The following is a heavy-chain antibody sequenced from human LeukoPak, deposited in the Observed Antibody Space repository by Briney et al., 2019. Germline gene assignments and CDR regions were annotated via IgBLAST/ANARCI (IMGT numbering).Heavy chain of an antibody. CDR2: ISSSGSTI. V-gene: IGHV3-48*03. D-gene: IGHD3-10*02. CDR3: AELGITMIGGV. CDR1: GFTFSSYE. J-gene: IGHJ6*04. Sequence: PGGSLRLSCAASGFTFSSYEMNWVRQAPGKGLEGVSYISSSGSTIYYADSVKGRFTISRANAKNSLYLQMNSLRAEDTAVYYCAELGITMIGGVWGKGTTVTISS.